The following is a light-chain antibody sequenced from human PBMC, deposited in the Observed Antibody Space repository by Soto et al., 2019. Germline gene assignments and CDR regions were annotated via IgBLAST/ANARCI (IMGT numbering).Light chain of an antibody. Sequence: DIQMTQSPSSVSASVGDRVTITCRASQGISNWLDWYQQKPGKAPNLLIYPATTLQGGVPSRFTGSGSGTHFTLTITSLQPEDIATYYCHQAATFPWTFGQGTKLEFK. V-gene: IGKV1-12*02. CDR2: PAT. J-gene: IGKJ1*01. CDR3: HQAATFPWT. CDR1: QGISNW.